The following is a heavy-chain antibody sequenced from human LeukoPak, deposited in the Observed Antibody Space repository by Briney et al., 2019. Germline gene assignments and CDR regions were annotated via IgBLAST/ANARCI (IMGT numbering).Heavy chain of an antibody. Sequence: ASVKVSSKVSGYTLTELSMHWVRQAPGKGLEWMGGFDPEDGETIYAQKFQGRVTMTEDTSTDTAYMELSSLGSEDMAVYYCATAVSGRNPFDYWGQGTLVTVSS. CDR2: FDPEDGET. V-gene: IGHV1-24*01. D-gene: IGHD1-26*01. J-gene: IGHJ4*02. CDR3: ATAVSGRNPFDY. CDR1: GYTLTELS.